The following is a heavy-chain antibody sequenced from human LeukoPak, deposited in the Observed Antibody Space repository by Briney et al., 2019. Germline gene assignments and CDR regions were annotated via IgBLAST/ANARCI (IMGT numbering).Heavy chain of an antibody. D-gene: IGHD5-12*01. CDR2: IYYSGST. V-gene: IGHV4-59*01. CDR1: GGSISSYY. Sequence: SETLSLTCTVSGGSISSYYWSWIRQPPGKGLEWIGYIYYSGSTNYNPSLKSRVTISVDMSKNQFSLKLSSVTAADTAVYYCARDRSGYLGAFDIWGQGTMVTVSS. CDR3: ARDRSGYLGAFDI. J-gene: IGHJ3*02.